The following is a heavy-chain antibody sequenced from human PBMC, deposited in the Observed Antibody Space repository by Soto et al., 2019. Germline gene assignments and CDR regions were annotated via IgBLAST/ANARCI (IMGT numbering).Heavy chain of an antibody. CDR3: ARADRTLVTSYSLDV. Sequence: LXLACAFYAGSFSGYYWTWIRQPPGKGLEWIGEINHSGTINFNPSLKSRLTISLDTSKKHFSLKLSSVTDADTAAYYCARADRTLVTSYSLDVWGQGTTVTVSS. V-gene: IGHV4-34*01. CDR1: AGSFSGYY. CDR2: INHSGTI. D-gene: IGHD2-21*02. J-gene: IGHJ6*02.